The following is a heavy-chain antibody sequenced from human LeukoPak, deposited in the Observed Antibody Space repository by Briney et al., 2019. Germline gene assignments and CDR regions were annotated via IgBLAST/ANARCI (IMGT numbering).Heavy chain of an antibody. CDR1: GYTFTSYD. D-gene: IGHD2-2*01. Sequence: ASVKVSCKASGYTFTSYDINWVRQATGQGREWMGWMNPNSGNTGYAQKFQGRVTMTRNTSISTAYMELSSLRSEDTAVYYCARGGLYQLLKDYYYMDVWGKGTTVTVSS. J-gene: IGHJ6*03. V-gene: IGHV1-8*01. CDR2: MNPNSGNT. CDR3: ARGGLYQLLKDYYYMDV.